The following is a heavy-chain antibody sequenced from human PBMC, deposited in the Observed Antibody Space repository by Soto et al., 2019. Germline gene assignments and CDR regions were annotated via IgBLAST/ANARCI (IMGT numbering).Heavy chain of an antibody. V-gene: IGHV4-39*01. D-gene: IGHD5-12*01. CDR3: ARLAYSHYST. Sequence: SETLSLTCTVSGGSIKVGGYYWGWIRQPPGKGLEWVATIYYSGTTYYNPSLKSRLHISLDTSRNQFSLDLTSVTDADTAVYYCARLAYSHYSTWGQGTMVTVSS. CDR2: IYYSGTT. J-gene: IGHJ4*02. CDR1: GGSIKVGGYY.